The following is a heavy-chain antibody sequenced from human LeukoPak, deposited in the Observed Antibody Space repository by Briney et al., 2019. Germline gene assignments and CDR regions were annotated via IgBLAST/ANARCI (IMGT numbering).Heavy chain of an antibody. CDR2: IWYDGSNK. J-gene: IGHJ4*02. V-gene: IGHV3-33*08. D-gene: IGHD3-10*01. CDR1: GFTFRNYA. CDR3: ARVWAGSGPHFDY. Sequence: GGSLRLSCAASGFTFRNYAAHWVRQAPGKGLEWVAVIWYDGSNKYYADSVKGRFTISRDNSKNTLYLQMNSLRAEDTAVYYCARVWAGSGPHFDYWGQGTLVTVSS.